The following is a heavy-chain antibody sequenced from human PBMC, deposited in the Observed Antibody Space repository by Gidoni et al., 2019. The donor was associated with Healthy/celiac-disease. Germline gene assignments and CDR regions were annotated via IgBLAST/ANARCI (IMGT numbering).Heavy chain of an antibody. CDR2: ISSSGSTI. D-gene: IGHD2-8*02. CDR3: ARPSPSTAPFVFVY. CDR1: GFTFSSYE. V-gene: IGHV3-48*03. Sequence: EVQLVESGGGLVQPGGSLRLSCAASGFTFSSYEMNWVRQAPGKGLEWVSYISSSGSTIYYADSVKGRFTISRDNAKNSLYLQMNSLRAEDTAVYYCARPSPSTAPFVFVYWGQGTLVTVSS. J-gene: IGHJ4*02.